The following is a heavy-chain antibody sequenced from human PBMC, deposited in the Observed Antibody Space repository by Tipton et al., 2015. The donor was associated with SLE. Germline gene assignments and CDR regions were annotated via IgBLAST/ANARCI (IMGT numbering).Heavy chain of an antibody. CDR2: IYYTGTT. J-gene: IGHJ4*02. V-gene: IGHV4-39*07. Sequence: TLSLTCTVSGGSISSSSYYWGWLRQSPGKGLEWIGTIYYTGTTYYSPSLKSRVTLSLHTSKSQFSLKLTSVTAADTALYYCANSFFGSPALFDHWGQGILVAVSS. D-gene: IGHD3-3*01. CDR3: ANSFFGSPALFDH. CDR1: GGSISSSSYY.